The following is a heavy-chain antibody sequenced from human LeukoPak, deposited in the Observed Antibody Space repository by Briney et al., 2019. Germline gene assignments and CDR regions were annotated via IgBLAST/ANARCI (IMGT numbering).Heavy chain of an antibody. Sequence: ASVKVSRTSSVYTFTIYGICWVRQPPGQGLEWMGWISAYNGNTNYAQKLQRRVAMTTDTSTSTAYMELRSLRSDDTAVYYCARDGGGYCSGGSCYDYYYGIDVWGQGTTVTVSS. CDR2: ISAYNGNT. J-gene: IGHJ6*02. CDR1: VYTFTIYG. CDR3: ARDGGGYCSGGSCYDYYYGIDV. V-gene: IGHV1-18*01. D-gene: IGHD2-15*01.